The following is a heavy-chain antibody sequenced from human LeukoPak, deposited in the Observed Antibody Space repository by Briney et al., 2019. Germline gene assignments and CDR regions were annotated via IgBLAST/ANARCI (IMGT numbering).Heavy chain of an antibody. CDR3: ASSSGRLVDYYGSGSSYYFDY. CDR1: GSTFSSYA. D-gene: IGHD3-10*01. Sequence: SVKVSCKASGSTFSSYAISWVRQAPGQGLEWMGGIIPIFGTANYAQKFQGRVTITADESTSTAYMELSSLRSEDTAVYYCASSSGRLVDYYGSGSSYYFDYWGQGTLVTVSS. CDR2: IIPIFGTA. J-gene: IGHJ4*02. V-gene: IGHV1-69*13.